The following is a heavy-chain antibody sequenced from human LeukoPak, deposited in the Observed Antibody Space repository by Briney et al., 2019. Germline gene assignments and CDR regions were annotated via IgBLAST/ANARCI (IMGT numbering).Heavy chain of an antibody. CDR2: ISGYNGNT. CDR1: GYTFTSYG. D-gene: IGHD6-19*01. V-gene: IGHV1-18*01. Sequence: ASVKVSCKASGYTFTSYGISWVRQAPGQGLEWMGWISGYNGNTNYAQQRLQGRVTMTTDTSTSTAYMELRSLRSDDTAVYYCARDLKRGYSSGRYSWGTGSSNDYWGQGTLVTVSS. CDR3: ARDLKRGYSSGRYSWGTGSSNDY. J-gene: IGHJ4*02.